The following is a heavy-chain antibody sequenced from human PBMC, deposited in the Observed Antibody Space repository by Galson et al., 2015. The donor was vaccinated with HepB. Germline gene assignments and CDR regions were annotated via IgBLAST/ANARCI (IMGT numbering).Heavy chain of an antibody. CDR2: ISSSGSTI. J-gene: IGHJ6*02. Sequence: SLRLSCAASGFTFRDHYMTWIRQAPGKGLECISYISSSGSTIYYADSVKGRFTISRDNAKNSLYLQMNSLRAEDTAVYYCARDHPRWSGYYGPYGMDVWGQGTTVTVSS. V-gene: IGHV3-11*01. CDR3: ARDHPRWSGYYGPYGMDV. D-gene: IGHD3-3*01. CDR1: GFTFRDHY.